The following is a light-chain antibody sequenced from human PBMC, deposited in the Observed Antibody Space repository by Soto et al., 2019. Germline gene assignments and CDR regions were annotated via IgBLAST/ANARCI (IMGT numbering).Light chain of an antibody. CDR3: RQRSNWPPLT. V-gene: IGKV3-11*01. J-gene: IGKJ4*01. CDR1: QSVSSY. Sequence: EIVLTESPATLSLSPGERATLSCRASQSVSSYLAWYQQQPGQAPRLLIYDASNRATGIPARCIGSRAWTDVSIITSNLVHADDAAYYCRQRSNWPPLTFGGGTKVDIK. CDR2: DAS.